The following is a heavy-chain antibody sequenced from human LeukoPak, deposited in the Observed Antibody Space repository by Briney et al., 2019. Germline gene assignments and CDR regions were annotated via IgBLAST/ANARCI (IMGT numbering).Heavy chain of an antibody. CDR2: ISAYNGNT. J-gene: IGHJ6*02. V-gene: IGHV1-18*01. Sequence: ASVKVSCKASGYTFTSYGISWVRRAPGQGLEWMGWISAYNGNTNYAQKLQGRVTMTTDTSTSTAYMELRSLRSDDTAVYYCARDLRDRTIYYYGMDVWGQGTTVTVSS. CDR1: GYTFTSYG. CDR3: ARDLRDRTIYYYGMDV. D-gene: IGHD3-10*01.